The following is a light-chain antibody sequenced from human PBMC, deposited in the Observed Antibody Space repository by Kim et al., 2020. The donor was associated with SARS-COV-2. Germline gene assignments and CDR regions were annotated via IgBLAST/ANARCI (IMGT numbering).Light chain of an antibody. J-gene: IGLJ3*02. CDR2: EDN. V-gene: IGLV6-57*03. CDR3: QSHQSGNWV. CDR1: CGYSADSN. Sequence: NTVTTPCPRSCGYSADSNVKWYQQRPGSAPATVIYEDNQSPTGVPDRCSGCIDSSSSAASLTIYGLKTEDEADYYCQSHQSGNWVFGGGTQLTVL.